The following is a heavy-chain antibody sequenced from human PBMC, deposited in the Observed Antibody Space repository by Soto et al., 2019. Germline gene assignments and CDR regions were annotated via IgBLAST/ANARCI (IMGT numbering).Heavy chain of an antibody. CDR2: NFYSGST. CDR3: ARWVYSSGTRDWFDP. D-gene: IGHD6-19*01. CDR1: GGSISSNTYY. Sequence: SETLSLTCTVSGGSISSNTYYWGWIRQPPGKGLEWIGSNFYSGSTYYSPSLKSRVTISVDTSKNQFSLKLSSVTAADTAMYYCARWVYSSGTRDWFDPWGQGTLVTVSS. J-gene: IGHJ5*02. V-gene: IGHV4-39*01.